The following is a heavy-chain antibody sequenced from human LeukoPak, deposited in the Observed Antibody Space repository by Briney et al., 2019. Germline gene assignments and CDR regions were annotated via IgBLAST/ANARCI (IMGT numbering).Heavy chain of an antibody. CDR2: ISWNSGSI. D-gene: IGHD3-22*01. J-gene: IGHJ4*02. CDR3: AKDISAMIVTVFDY. V-gene: IGHV3-9*01. Sequence: SLRLSCAASGFTFDDYAMHWVRQAPGKGLEWVSGISWNSGSIGYADSVKGRFTISRDNAKNSLYLQMNSLRAEDTALYYCAKDISAMIVTVFDYWGQGTLVTVSS. CDR1: GFTFDDYA.